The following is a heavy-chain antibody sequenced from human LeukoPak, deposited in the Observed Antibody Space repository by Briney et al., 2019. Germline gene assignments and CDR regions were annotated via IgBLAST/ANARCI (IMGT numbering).Heavy chain of an antibody. V-gene: IGHV1-69*13. CDR1: GGTFSSYA. CDR2: IIPIFGTA. D-gene: IGHD3-22*01. J-gene: IGHJ4*02. Sequence: SVKVSCKASGGTFSSYAISWVRQAPGQGLEWMGGIIPIFGTANYAQKFQGRVTITADESTSTAYMELSSLRSADTAVYYCARERYYDSSGYFDYWGQGTLVTVSS. CDR3: ARERYYDSSGYFDY.